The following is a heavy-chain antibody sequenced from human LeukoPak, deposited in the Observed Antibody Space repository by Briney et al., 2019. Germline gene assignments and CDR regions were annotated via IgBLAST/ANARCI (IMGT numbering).Heavy chain of an antibody. J-gene: IGHJ4*02. CDR1: GYTFTGYY. CDR2: INPNSGGT. V-gene: IGHV1-2*06. CDR3: ARDPAVGDFDY. D-gene: IGHD4-23*01. Sequence: ASVKVSCKASGYTFTGYYMHWLRQAPGQGLEWMGRINPNSGGTNYAQKFQGRVTMTRDTSISTAYMELSRLRSDDTAVYYCARDPAVGDFDYWGQGTLVTVSS.